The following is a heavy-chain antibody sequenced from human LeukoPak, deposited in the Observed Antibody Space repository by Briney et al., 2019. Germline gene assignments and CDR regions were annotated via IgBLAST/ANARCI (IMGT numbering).Heavy chain of an antibody. D-gene: IGHD1-26*01. V-gene: IGHV4-59*02. CDR2: VYYSGST. Sequence: SETLSLTCVVSGGSVSGYYWGWIRQPPGRGLEWIGYVYYSGSTNYNPSFKSRITISVDTSRNQFSLKLSSVTAADTAVYYCARGYSGSYGRFDYWGQGTLVTVSS. CDR3: ARGYSGSYGRFDY. J-gene: IGHJ4*02. CDR1: GGSVSGYY.